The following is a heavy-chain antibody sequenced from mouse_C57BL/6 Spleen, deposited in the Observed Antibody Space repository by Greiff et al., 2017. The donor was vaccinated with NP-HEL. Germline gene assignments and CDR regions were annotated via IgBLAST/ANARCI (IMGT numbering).Heavy chain of an antibody. Sequence: QVQLQQPGAELVKPGASVKMSCKASGYTFTSYWITWVKQRPGQGLEWIGDIYPGSGSTNYNEKFKSKATLTVDTSSSTAYMQLSSLTSEDSAFYYWARTPHYYGSSRDYWGQGTTLTVSS. D-gene: IGHD1-1*01. CDR3: ARTPHYYGSSRDY. V-gene: IGHV1-55*01. J-gene: IGHJ2*01. CDR2: IYPGSGST. CDR1: GYTFTSYW.